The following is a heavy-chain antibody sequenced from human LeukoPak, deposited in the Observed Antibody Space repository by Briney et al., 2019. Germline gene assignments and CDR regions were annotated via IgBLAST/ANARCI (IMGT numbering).Heavy chain of an antibody. J-gene: IGHJ6*02. D-gene: IGHD2-15*01. V-gene: IGHV1-2*02. CDR2: INPNRGGT. Sequence: ASVKVSCKASGYTFTGYYMHWDRQAPGQGLEWMGLINPNRGGTNYGQKFQGRVTMTRDTSISTAYMELSRLRSDDTDVYYCARDAVVAAPPDYYYYGMDVWGQGTTVTVSS. CDR1: GYTFTGYY. CDR3: ARDAVVAAPPDYYYYGMDV.